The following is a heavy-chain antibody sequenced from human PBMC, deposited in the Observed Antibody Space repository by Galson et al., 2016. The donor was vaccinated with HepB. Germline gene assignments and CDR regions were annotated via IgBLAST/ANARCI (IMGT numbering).Heavy chain of an antibody. D-gene: IGHD2-2*02. Sequence: TLPLTCTVSGGSISSGGYFWSWIRQHPGKGLEWIGYIYYSGSTYYNPSLRSRVTISVDTSKNQFSLKLSSVTAADTAVYYCARTDVVVPATIRLGYYYGMDVWGQGTTVTVSS. CDR3: ARTDVVVPATIRLGYYYGMDV. CDR1: GGSISSGGYF. J-gene: IGHJ6*02. CDR2: IYYSGST. V-gene: IGHV4-31*03.